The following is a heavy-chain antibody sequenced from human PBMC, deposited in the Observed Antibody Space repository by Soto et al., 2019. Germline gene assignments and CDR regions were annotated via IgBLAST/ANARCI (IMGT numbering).Heavy chain of an antibody. J-gene: IGHJ6*02. CDR3: ARLDGGYIYTYGMDV. CDR1: GYIFTAYG. V-gene: IGHV1-3*01. CDR2: INAAIGEI. D-gene: IGHD5-18*01. Sequence: VKVSCKASGYIFTAYGIHWLRQAPGQRLEWMGWINAAIGEIKFSQKFQGRVTISRDTSARTAYMELSGLRSEDTAVYYCARLDGGYIYTYGMDVFGQGTTVTVSS.